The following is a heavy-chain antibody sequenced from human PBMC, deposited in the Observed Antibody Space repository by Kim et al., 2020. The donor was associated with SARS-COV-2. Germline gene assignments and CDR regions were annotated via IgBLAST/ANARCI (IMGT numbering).Heavy chain of an antibody. CDR3: ARPPYYGSGSYNAFDI. V-gene: IGHV4-39*01. D-gene: IGHD3-10*01. J-gene: IGHJ3*02. Sequence: SLKSRVTISVDTSKNQFSLKLSSVTAADTAVYYCARPPYYGSGSYNAFDIWGQGTMVTVSS.